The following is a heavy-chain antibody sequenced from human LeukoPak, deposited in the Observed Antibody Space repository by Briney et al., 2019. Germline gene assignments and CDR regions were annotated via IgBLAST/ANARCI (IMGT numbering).Heavy chain of an antibody. D-gene: IGHD2-2*01. V-gene: IGHV4-38-2*02. CDR3: AREMRYCSGSSCYGLDV. Sequence: PSETLSLTCSVSGYSISSGYYWGWIRQPPGKGLEWIGSIYHSGNTYYNPPLQSRVSISVDTSKNQVSLKLSSVTAADTAVYYCAREMRYCSGSSCYGLDVWGQGTTVTVSS. CDR2: IYHSGNT. J-gene: IGHJ6*02. CDR1: GYSISSGYY.